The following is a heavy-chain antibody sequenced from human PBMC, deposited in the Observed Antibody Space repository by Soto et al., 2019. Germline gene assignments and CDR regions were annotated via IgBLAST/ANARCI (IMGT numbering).Heavy chain of an antibody. CDR2: ISGSGTTK. J-gene: IGHJ4*02. Sequence: EVQLLESGGGLVQPGGSLRLSCAASGFTFSNYAMSCVRQAPGKGLEWVSAISGSGTTKYSADSGRGRLPIYRDNSKNTLYLQINSLRAEDTAVYYCAKFCVGTGGSSVWPWYFDYWGQGTLVTVSS. CDR3: AKFCVGTGGSSVWPWYFDY. V-gene: IGHV3-23*01. CDR1: GFTFSNYA. D-gene: IGHD6-25*01.